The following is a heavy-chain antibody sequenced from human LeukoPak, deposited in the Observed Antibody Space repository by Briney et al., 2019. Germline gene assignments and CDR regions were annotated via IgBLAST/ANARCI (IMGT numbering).Heavy chain of an antibody. V-gene: IGHV4-30-2*01. J-gene: IGHJ3*02. D-gene: IGHD3-3*01. CDR3: ARDDDFWSGYDAFDI. Sequence: SETLSLTCTVSGGSISCGGYYWSWIRQPPGKGLEWIGYIYHSGSTYYNPSLKSRVTISVDRSKNQFSLKLSSVTAADTAVYYCARDDDFWSGYDAFDIWGQGTMVTVSS. CDR2: IYHSGST. CDR1: GGSISCGGYY.